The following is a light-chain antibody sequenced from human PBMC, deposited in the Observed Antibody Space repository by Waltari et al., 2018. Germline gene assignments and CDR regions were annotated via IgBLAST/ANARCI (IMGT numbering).Light chain of an antibody. Sequence: QLVLTQSPSASASLGASVKLTCTLSSWHSSNIIAWHTQQPENGPRYLMKVNSDGSHSQGDEIPDRFSGSSSGAERYLTISSLQSEDEADYYCQTGGHGTWVFGGGTKLTVL. CDR2: VNSDGSH. CDR1: SWHSSNI. CDR3: QTGGHGTWV. J-gene: IGLJ3*02. V-gene: IGLV4-69*01.